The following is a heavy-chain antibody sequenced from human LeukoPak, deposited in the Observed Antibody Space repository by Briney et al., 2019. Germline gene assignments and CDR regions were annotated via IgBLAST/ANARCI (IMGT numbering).Heavy chain of an antibody. CDR2: IRHDGSYK. CDR3: AKILEPYGSTTGCYQGFFDS. J-gene: IGHJ4*02. V-gene: IGHV3-30*02. D-gene: IGHD2-2*01. Sequence: GGSLRLSCAASGFSFSNYGMHWVRQAPGKGLEWVAFIRHDGSYKYHIDSVKGRFTISRDNSKNTLYLQMNSLRPEDTAVYFCAKILEPYGSTTGCYQGFFDSWGQGTLVTVSS. CDR1: GFSFSNYG.